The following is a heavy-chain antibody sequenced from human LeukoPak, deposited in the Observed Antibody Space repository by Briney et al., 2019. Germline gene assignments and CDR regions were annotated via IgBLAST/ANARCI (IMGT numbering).Heavy chain of an antibody. Sequence: SETLSLTCTVSGGSISSSSYYWGWIRQPPGKGLEWIGSIYYSGSTYYNPSLKSRVTISVDTSKNQFSLKLSSVTAADTAAYYCARHGDFWSGFHRGWFDPWGQGTLVTVSS. D-gene: IGHD3-3*01. CDR1: GGSISSSSYY. CDR2: IYYSGST. J-gene: IGHJ5*02. V-gene: IGHV4-39*01. CDR3: ARHGDFWSGFHRGWFDP.